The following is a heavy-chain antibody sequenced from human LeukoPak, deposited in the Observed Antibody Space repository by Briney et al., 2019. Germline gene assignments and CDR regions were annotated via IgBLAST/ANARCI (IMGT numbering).Heavy chain of an antibody. D-gene: IGHD6-13*01. CDR3: ARSVYSSSWYAALFDY. CDR2: IYYSGST. CDR1: GGSFSGYY. J-gene: IGHJ4*02. Sequence: SETLSLTCAVYGGSFSGYYWSWIRQPPGKGLEWIGYIYYSGSTNYNPSLKSRVTISVDTSKNQFSLKLSSVTAADTAVYYCARSVYSSSWYAALFDYWGQGTLVTVSS. V-gene: IGHV4-59*08.